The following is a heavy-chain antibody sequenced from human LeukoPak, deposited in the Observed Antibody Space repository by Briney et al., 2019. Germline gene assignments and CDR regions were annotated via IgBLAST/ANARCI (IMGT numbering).Heavy chain of an antibody. V-gene: IGHV3-30*04. CDR3: ARGGRLQLGYYYGMDV. CDR1: GVTFSSYA. Sequence: GGSLRLSCAASGVTFSSYAMHWVRQAPGKGLEWVAVISYDGSNKYYADSVTGRFTISRDNSKNTLYLQMNSLRAEDTAVYYCARGGRLQLGYYYGMDVWGQGTTVTVSS. D-gene: IGHD5-24*01. J-gene: IGHJ6*02. CDR2: ISYDGSNK.